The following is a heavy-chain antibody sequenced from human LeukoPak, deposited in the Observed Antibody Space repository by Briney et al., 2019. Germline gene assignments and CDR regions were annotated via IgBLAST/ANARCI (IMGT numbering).Heavy chain of an antibody. V-gene: IGHV3-21*01. J-gene: IGHJ5*02. Sequence: GGSLRLSCAASGFTFSSYSMNWVRQAPGKGLEWVSSISSSSSYIYYADSVKGRFAISRDNAKNSLYLQMNSLRAEDTAVYYCASYGSGSYYRKHNWFDPWGQGTLVTVSS. CDR2: ISSSSSYI. CDR3: ASYGSGSYYRKHNWFDP. D-gene: IGHD3-10*01. CDR1: GFTFSSYS.